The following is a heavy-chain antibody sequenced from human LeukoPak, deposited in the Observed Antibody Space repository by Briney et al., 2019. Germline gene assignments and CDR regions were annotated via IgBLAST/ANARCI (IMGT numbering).Heavy chain of an antibody. J-gene: IGHJ4*02. Sequence: PSETLSLTCTVSGGSISSYYWSWIRQPPGKGLEWIGYIYYSGSTNYNPSLKSRVTISVDTSKNQFSLKLSSVTAADMAVYYCARGPEVLRFLEWLSFDYWGQGTLVTVSS. CDR2: IYYSGST. CDR3: ARGPEVLRFLEWLSFDY. D-gene: IGHD3-3*01. CDR1: GGSISSYY. V-gene: IGHV4-59*01.